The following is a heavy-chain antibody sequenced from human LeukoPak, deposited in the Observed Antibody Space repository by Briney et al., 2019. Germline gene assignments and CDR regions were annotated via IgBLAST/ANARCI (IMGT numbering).Heavy chain of an antibody. CDR2: VMSGRGST. Sequence: GGSLRLSCAASGFSVSDYSISWIRQSPGKGPEWISYVMSGRGSTNYADSVKGRFTISRDNAKNSVALQLDGLRADDTAVYFCTRERQGSYYAFESWGQGTLVAVSS. J-gene: IGHJ4*02. V-gene: IGHV3-11*05. D-gene: IGHD1-26*01. CDR1: GFSVSDYS. CDR3: TRERQGSYYAFES.